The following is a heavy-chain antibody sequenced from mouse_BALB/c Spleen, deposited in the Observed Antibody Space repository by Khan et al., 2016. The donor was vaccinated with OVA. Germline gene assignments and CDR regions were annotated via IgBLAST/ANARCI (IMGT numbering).Heavy chain of an antibody. V-gene: IGHV1-87*01. CDR3: ASYRYDYCDY. J-gene: IGHJ2*01. CDR1: GYTFTTYW. D-gene: IGHD2-14*01. Sequence: QVQLQQSGAELARPGASVKLSCKASGYTFTTYWMQWVKQRPGQGLEWIGTIYPGDGDTRYTQSFKDKATLTADKSSSTAYMQLSNLASEDSAVYYCASYRYDYCDYWGQGTTLTVSS. CDR2: IYPGDGDT.